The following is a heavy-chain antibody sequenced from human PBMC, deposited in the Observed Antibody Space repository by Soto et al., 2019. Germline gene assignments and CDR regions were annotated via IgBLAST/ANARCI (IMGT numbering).Heavy chain of an antibody. Sequence: GGSLRLSCAASGFTFSSWWMSWVRQAPGKGLAWLANIKKDGSEKYYVNSLKGRFTISRDNAKNSLYVEMNSLRAEDTAVYYCARDLPGWYDYWGHGTLVTVSS. D-gene: IGHD6-19*01. CDR1: GFTFSSWW. CDR2: IKKDGSEK. CDR3: ARDLPGWYDY. V-gene: IGHV3-7*03. J-gene: IGHJ4*01.